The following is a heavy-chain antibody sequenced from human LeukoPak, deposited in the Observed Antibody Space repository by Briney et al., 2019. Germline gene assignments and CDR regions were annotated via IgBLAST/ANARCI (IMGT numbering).Heavy chain of an antibody. V-gene: IGHV4-59*11. J-gene: IGHJ6*03. CDR2: IYYSGST. CDR3: ARWKWTDYYYYYMDV. CDR1: GGSITSHY. Sequence: SETLSLTCTVSGGSITSHYWSWIRQPPGKGLEWIGYIYYSGSTNYNPSLKSRVTISVDTSKNQFSLKLSSVTAADTAVYYCARWKWTDYYYYYMDVWGKGTTVTVSS. D-gene: IGHD1-1*01.